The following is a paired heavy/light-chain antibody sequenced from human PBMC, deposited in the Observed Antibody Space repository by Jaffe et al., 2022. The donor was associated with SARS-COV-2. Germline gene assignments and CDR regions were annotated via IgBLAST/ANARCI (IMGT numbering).Heavy chain of an antibody. V-gene: IGHV3-48*03. CDR1: GFTFSSSE. J-gene: IGHJ5*02. CDR3: ARDGDSPFDP. CDR2: ISTSGSIV. D-gene: IGHD2-21*01. Sequence: EVQLVESGGGLVQSGGSLRLSCTASGFTFSSSEMNWVRQAPGRGLEWVSHISTSGSIVYYADSVRGRFTISRDNAKNSLYLQMNSLRAEDTAVYYCARDGDSPFDPWGQGTLVTVSS.
Light chain of an antibody. CDR1: QSISTW. V-gene: IGKV1-5*03. J-gene: IGKJ2*01. Sequence: DIQMTQSPSTLSASVGDRVTITCRASQSISTWLAWYQQKPGKAPNLVIYKASNLESGVPSRFSGSGSGTEFTLTISSLQPDDFATYYCQQYISYPYTFGQGTKLEIK. CDR2: KAS. CDR3: QQYISYPYT.